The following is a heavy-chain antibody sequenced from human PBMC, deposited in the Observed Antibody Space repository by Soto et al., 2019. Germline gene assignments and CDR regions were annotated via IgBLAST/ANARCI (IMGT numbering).Heavy chain of an antibody. D-gene: IGHD3-10*01. J-gene: IGHJ3*02. CDR3: ASYRPTGEAFDI. V-gene: IGHV3-48*01. CDR1: GFTFSTYN. CDR2: ISSSSSII. Sequence: GGSMRLSCAASGFTFSTYNMNWVRQAPGKGPEWLSYISSSSSIIYYADSVKGRFTVSRDNAKNSLYLQMNSLRAEDTAVYYCASYRPTGEAFDIWGQGTMVTVSS.